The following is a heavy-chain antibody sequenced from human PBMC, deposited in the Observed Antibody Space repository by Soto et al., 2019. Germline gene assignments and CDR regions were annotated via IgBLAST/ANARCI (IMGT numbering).Heavy chain of an antibody. CDR1: GVSVTSGIYY. D-gene: IGHD3-3*01. J-gene: IGHJ6*02. CDR3: ARDQGITTFGVYSMYYYGMDV. CDR2: IYYGGNT. V-gene: IGHV4-61*01. Sequence: SETLSLTCTLSGVSVTSGIYYWSWLRQPPGKGLEWIGYIYYGGNTNYNPSLKSRVTISIDTSKNQLSLKLTSVTAADTAVYFCARDQGITTFGVYSMYYYGMDVWGQGTTVT.